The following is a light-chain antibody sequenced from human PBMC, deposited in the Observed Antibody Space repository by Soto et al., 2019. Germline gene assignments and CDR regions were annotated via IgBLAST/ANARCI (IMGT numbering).Light chain of an antibody. CDR2: DAS. Sequence: MRRTRWPSTPSALVGDRVTITCRTSQSISNWVPSYQQKPGKPPQLLIYDASGLDSWVPSRFSGSGYGTEVTLSISGLQPGDFSNFYCQQYDSFPGTFGPGTKVDSK. CDR3: QQYDSFPGT. CDR1: QSISNW. V-gene: IGKV1-5*01. J-gene: IGKJ1*01.